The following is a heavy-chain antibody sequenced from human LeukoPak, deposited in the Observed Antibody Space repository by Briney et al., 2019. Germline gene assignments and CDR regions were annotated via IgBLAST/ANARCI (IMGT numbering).Heavy chain of an antibody. Sequence: PSETLSLTCAVYGGSLSGYYWSWIRQPPGKGLEWIGEINHSGSTNYNPSLKSRVTISVDTSKNQFSLKLSSVTAADTAVYYCARGIVSLLAPTYYFDYWGQGTLVTVSS. CDR3: ARGIVSLLAPTYYFDY. CDR1: GGSLSGYY. J-gene: IGHJ4*02. V-gene: IGHV4-34*01. CDR2: INHSGST. D-gene: IGHD5/OR15-5a*01.